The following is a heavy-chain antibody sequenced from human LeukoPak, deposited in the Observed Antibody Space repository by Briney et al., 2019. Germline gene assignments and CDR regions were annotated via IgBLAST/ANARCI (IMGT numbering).Heavy chain of an antibody. V-gene: IGHV3-30-3*01. CDR3: ARGGYYDSSGYYSYYFDY. D-gene: IGHD3-22*01. J-gene: IGHJ4*02. CDR2: MSYDGSSK. Sequence: GRSLRLSCTTSGFTFSSYAMHWVRQAPGKGLEWVALMSYDGSSKDYADSVKGRFTISGDNSKNTLYLQMNSLRAEDTAVYYCARGGYYDSSGYYSYYFDYWGQGTLVTVSS. CDR1: GFTFSSYA.